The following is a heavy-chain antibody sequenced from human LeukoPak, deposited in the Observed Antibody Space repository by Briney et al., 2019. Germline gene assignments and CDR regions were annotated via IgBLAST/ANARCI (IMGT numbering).Heavy chain of an antibody. D-gene: IGHD3-3*01. J-gene: IGHJ4*02. Sequence: SETLSLTCTVSGGSTSSCYWSWIRQPPGKGLEWIGYIYYSGSTNYNPSLKSRVTISVDTSKNQFSLKLSSVTAADTAVYYCARIAPEWLLTSYFDYWGQGTLVTVSS. CDR1: GGSTSSCY. V-gene: IGHV4-59*01. CDR2: IYYSGST. CDR3: ARIAPEWLLTSYFDY.